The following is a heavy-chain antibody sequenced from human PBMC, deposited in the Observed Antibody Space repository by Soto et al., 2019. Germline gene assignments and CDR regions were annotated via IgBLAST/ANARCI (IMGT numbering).Heavy chain of an antibody. CDR3: ARRASGYSGYDSVNYYYYGMDV. CDR1: GGTFSSYA. D-gene: IGHD5-12*01. J-gene: IGHJ6*02. Sequence: ASVKVSFTASGGTFSSYAISWVRQAPGQGLEWMGGIIPIFGTANYAQKFQGRVTIAADESTSTAYMELSSLRSEDTAVYYCARRASGYSGYDSVNYYYYGMDVWGQGTTVTVSS. CDR2: IIPIFGTA. V-gene: IGHV1-69*13.